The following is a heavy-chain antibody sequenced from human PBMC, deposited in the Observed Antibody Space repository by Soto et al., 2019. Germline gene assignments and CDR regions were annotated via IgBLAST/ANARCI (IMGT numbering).Heavy chain of an antibody. CDR3: ASGDYGDDGYCMDG. Sequence: QLQLQESGSGLVKPSQTLSLTCAVSGGSISSGGYSWSWIRQPPGKGLEWIGYIYHSGSTYYNPSFESLVTISVASAKNQSALKLNSVTATDVAVYYCASGDYGDDGYCMDGWGDGTTVTGSP. D-gene: IGHD4-17*01. V-gene: IGHV4-30-2*01. J-gene: IGHJ6*04. CDR1: GGSISSGGYS. CDR2: IYHSGST.